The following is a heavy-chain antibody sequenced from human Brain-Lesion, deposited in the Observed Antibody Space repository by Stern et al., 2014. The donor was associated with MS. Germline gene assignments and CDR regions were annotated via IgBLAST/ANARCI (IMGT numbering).Heavy chain of an antibody. CDR2: INPNTGGT. V-gene: IGHV1-2*02. D-gene: IGHD3-3*01. CDR3: ARDQRGITIFGVVTDYYYLGMDV. Sequence: QMQLVPSGAEVKKPGASVKVSCKTSGYIFTGYYLHWVRQAPGQGLEWMAWINPNTGGTKYAQKFQGRVTMSRDTSISTAYVELSSLTSDDTAVYYCARDQRGITIFGVVTDYYYLGMDVWGQGTTVTVSS. CDR1: GYIFTGYY. J-gene: IGHJ6*02.